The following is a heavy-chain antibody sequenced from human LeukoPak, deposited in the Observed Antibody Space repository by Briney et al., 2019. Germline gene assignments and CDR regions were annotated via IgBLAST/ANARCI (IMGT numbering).Heavy chain of an antibody. V-gene: IGHV4-59*12. Sequence: SETLSLTCTVSGGSISSYYWSWIRQPPGKGLEWIGYIYYSGSTNYNPSLKSRVTISVDTSNNQFSLKLSSVTAADTAVYYCARVYGDFAFDYWGQGTLVTVSS. J-gene: IGHJ4*02. D-gene: IGHD4-17*01. CDR1: GGSISSYY. CDR3: ARVYGDFAFDY. CDR2: IYYSGST.